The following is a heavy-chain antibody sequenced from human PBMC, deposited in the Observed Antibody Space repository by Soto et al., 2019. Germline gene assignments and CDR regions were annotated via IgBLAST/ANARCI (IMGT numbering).Heavy chain of an antibody. CDR1: GGSISSSSYY. V-gene: IGHV4-39*01. CDR2: IYYSGST. CDR3: ARHTSRDDGFGELDNWFDP. Sequence: QLQLQESGPGLVKPSETLSLTCTVSGGSISSSSYYWGWIRQPPGKGLEWIGSIYYSGSTYYIPSLKSRVTIAVDTSKNQFSLKMSSVTAADTAVYYCARHTSRDDGFGELDNWFDPWGQGTLVTVSS. J-gene: IGHJ5*02. D-gene: IGHD3-10*01.